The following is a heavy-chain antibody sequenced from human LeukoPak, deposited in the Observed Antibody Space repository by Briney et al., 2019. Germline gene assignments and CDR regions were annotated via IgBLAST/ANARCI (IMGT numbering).Heavy chain of an antibody. CDR3: ARDPGAYCSSTSCYSPPEDY. CDR1: GFTFSSYG. Sequence: GGSLRLSCAASGFTFSSYGMHWVRQAPGKGLEWVAVIWYDGSNKYYADSVKGRFTISRDNSKNTLYLQMNSLRAEDTAVYYCARDPGAYCSSTSCYSPPEDYWGQGTLVTVSS. D-gene: IGHD2-2*01. V-gene: IGHV3-33*01. CDR2: IWYDGSNK. J-gene: IGHJ4*02.